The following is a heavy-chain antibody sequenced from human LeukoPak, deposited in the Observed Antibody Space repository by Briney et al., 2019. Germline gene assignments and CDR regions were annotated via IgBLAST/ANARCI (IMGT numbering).Heavy chain of an antibody. CDR2: ISGGGGST. CDR3: SKAPGIAASGLGVGS. Sequence: GGSLRLSYAASGFNFSNYAMNWVRQAPGKGLEWVSAISGGGGSTYYADSVEGRFTISRDNSKSTLYLQMNSLRVEDTAVYFCSKAPGIAASGLGVGSWGQGTLVTVSS. D-gene: IGHD6-13*01. J-gene: IGHJ5*02. V-gene: IGHV3-23*01. CDR1: GFNFSNYA.